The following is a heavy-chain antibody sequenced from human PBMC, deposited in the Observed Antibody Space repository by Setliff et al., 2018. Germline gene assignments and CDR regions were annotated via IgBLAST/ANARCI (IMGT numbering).Heavy chain of an antibody. Sequence: GGSLRLSCAASGLTFNNYAMSWIRQAPGKGLEWVSAIGGGGEYRYYVDSVKGRFTISRDNSKNTLYLQMNSLRPEDTAVYYCARTCSGSGCYAGLESWGQGTPVTVSS. CDR3: ARTCSGSGCYAGLES. V-gene: IGHV3-23*01. D-gene: IGHD2-15*01. CDR2: IGGGGEYR. J-gene: IGHJ4*02. CDR1: GLTFNNYA.